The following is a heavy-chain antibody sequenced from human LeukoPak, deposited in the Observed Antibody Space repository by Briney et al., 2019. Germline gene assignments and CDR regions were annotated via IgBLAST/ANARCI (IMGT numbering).Heavy chain of an antibody. CDR3: ARVPVGATLVDAFDI. CDR1: GGTFSSYP. CDR2: IIPIFGTA. D-gene: IGHD1-26*01. V-gene: IGHV1-69*05. Sequence: VASVKVSCKASGGTFSSYPISWVRQAPGQGLEWMGGIIPIFGTANYAQKFQGRVTITTDESTNTAYMELSRLRSDDTAVYYCARVPVGATLVDAFDIWGQGTMVTVSS. J-gene: IGHJ3*02.